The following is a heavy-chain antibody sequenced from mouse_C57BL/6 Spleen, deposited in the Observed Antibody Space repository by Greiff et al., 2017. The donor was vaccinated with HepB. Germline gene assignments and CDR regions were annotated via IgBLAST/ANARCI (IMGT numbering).Heavy chain of an antibody. Sequence: QVQLKESGPGLVQPSQSLSITCTVSGFSLTSYGVHWVRQSPGKGLEWLGVIWSGGSTDYNAAFISRLSISKDNSKSQVFFKMNSLQADDTAIYYCARAYGNYEDYYAMDYWGQGTSVTVSS. CDR1: GFSLTSYG. CDR2: IWSGGST. J-gene: IGHJ4*01. CDR3: ARAYGNYEDYYAMDY. V-gene: IGHV2-2*01. D-gene: IGHD2-1*01.